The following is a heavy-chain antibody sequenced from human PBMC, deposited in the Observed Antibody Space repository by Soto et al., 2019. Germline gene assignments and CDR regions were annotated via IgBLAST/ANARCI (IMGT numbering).Heavy chain of an antibody. J-gene: IGHJ3*02. CDR1: GGSISSSNW. CDR3: ARTTLGSTTSAFDI. V-gene: IGHV4-4*02. D-gene: IGHD1-26*01. Sequence: SETLSLTCAVSGGSISSSNWWRWVRQPPGKGLEWIGEIYHSGGTNYNPSLKSRVTISVDKSKSQFSLKLSSVTAADTAVYYCARTTLGSTTSAFDIRGQGTMVTVSS. CDR2: IYHSGGT.